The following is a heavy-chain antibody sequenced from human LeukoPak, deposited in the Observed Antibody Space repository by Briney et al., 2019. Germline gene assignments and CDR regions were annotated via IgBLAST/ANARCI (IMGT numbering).Heavy chain of an antibody. CDR2: ISTSSTNI. D-gene: IGHD1-14*01. Sequence: PSGGSLRLSCAASGFTFSSYTMNWVRQAPGKGLEWVSYISTSSTNIYYADSVKGRFTISRDNAKNSLFLQMNNLRAEDTALYHCVARRWSFDTTGYRIEPEYWGQGTLVTVSS. J-gene: IGHJ4*02. CDR3: VARRWSFDTTGYRIEPEY. CDR1: GFTFSSYT. V-gene: IGHV3-48*01.